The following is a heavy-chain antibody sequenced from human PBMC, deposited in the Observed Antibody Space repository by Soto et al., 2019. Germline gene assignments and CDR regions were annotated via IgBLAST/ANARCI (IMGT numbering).Heavy chain of an antibody. CDR2: IIPIFGTA. J-gene: IGHJ5*02. D-gene: IGHD6-19*01. Sequence: SVKVSCKASGGTFSSYAISWVRQAPGQGLEWMGGIIPIFGTANYAQKFQGRVTITADESTSTAYMELSSLRSEDTAVYYCAAQAVALGNWFDPWGQGTLVTVSS. V-gene: IGHV1-69*13. CDR3: AAQAVALGNWFDP. CDR1: GGTFSSYA.